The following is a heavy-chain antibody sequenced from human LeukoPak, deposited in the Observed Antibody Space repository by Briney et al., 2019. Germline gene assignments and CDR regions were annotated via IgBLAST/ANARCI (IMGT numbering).Heavy chain of an antibody. V-gene: IGHV3-23*01. Sequence: HPGGSLRLSCAASGLTFSSYAMSWVRQAPGKGLEWVSAIGGTGSSTYYADSVKGRFTISRDNSKNTLYLQMNSLRAEDTAVYYCARSPDAFDIWGQGTMVTVSS. CDR3: ARSPDAFDI. CDR1: GLTFSSYA. J-gene: IGHJ3*02. CDR2: IGGTGSST.